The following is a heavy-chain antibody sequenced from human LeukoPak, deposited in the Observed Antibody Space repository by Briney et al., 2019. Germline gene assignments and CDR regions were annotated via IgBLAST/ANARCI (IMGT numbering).Heavy chain of an antibody. V-gene: IGHV3-30*02. J-gene: IGHJ4*02. CDR2: IRYDGSNK. CDR1: GLTFSRYC. Sequence: GGSLRLSCAASGLTFSRYCMHWVRQAPGKGLEWVAFIRYDGSNKYYADSVKGRFTIYRDNSKNTLYLQMNSLRAEDTVVYYCAKDLLAYCGGDCYSLFDYWGQGTLVTVSS. CDR3: AKDLLAYCGGDCYSLFDY. D-gene: IGHD2-21*02.